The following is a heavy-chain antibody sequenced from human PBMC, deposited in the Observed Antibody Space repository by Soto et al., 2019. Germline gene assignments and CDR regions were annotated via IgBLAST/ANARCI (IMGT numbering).Heavy chain of an antibody. CDR3: AKGLAGYYYDSSGYYYVTAFDI. CDR1: GFTFSDYY. J-gene: IGHJ3*02. CDR2: ISSSGSTI. Sequence: GGSLRLSCAASGFTFSDYYMSWIRQAPGKGLEWVSYISSSGSTIYYADSVKGRFTISRDNAKNSLYLQMNSLRAEDTAVYYCAKGLAGYYYDSSGYYYVTAFDIWGQGTMVTVSS. D-gene: IGHD3-22*01. V-gene: IGHV3-11*01.